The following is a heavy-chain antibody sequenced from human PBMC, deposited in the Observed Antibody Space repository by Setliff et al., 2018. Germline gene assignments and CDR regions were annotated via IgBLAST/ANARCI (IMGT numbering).Heavy chain of an antibody. CDR2: IYHSGST. D-gene: IGHD3-10*01. J-gene: IGHJ4*02. CDR1: GGSISDYY. CDR3: ARTVEDYYGSGSYRF. Sequence: SETLSLTCTVSGGSISDYYWGWIRQPPGKGLEWIGSIYHSGSTYYNPSLKSRVTISVDTSKNQFSLKLSSVTAADTAVYYCARTVEDYYGSGSYRFWGQGALVTVSS. V-gene: IGHV4-38-2*02.